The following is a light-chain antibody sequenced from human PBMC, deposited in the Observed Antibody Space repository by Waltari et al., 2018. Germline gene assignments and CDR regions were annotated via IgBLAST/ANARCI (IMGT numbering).Light chain of an antibody. CDR3: HSRKGRDNQVV. V-gene: IGLV3-19*01. CDR1: SLRTSY. J-gene: IGLJ3*02. Sequence: SSELTQGPDVSVALGQTVKITCQGDSLRTSYASWYQVKPGQAPVLVLFGKEKRPSGIPARISGYSSGTTSSLTISGAQAEDGADYFCHSRKGRDNQVVFGGGTKVTVL. CDR2: GKE.